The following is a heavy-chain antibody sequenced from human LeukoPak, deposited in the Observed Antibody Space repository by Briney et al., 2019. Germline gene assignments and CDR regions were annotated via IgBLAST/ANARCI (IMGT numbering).Heavy chain of an antibody. V-gene: IGHV4-34*01. CDR1: GGSFSGYY. D-gene: IGHD6-19*01. J-gene: IGHJ1*01. CDR3: ARGEGQWLVKRRYFQH. CDR2: INHSGST. Sequence: PSETLSLTCAVYGGSFSGYYWSWIRQPPGKGLEWIGEINHSGSTNYNPSLKSRVTISVDTSKNQFSLKLSSVTAAGTAVYCCARGEGQWLVKRRYFQHWGQGTLVTVSS.